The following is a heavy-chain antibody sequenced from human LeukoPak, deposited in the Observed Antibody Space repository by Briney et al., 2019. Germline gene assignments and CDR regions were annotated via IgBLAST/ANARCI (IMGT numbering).Heavy chain of an antibody. CDR2: ISSNGGST. CDR1: GFTFSSYA. J-gene: IGHJ4*02. D-gene: IGHD5-18*01. CDR3: ARDLGGYSYGPLGY. V-gene: IGHV3-64*01. Sequence: GGSLRLSCAASGFTFSSYAMHWVRQAPGRGLEYVSAISSNGGSTYYANSVKGRFTISRDNSKNTLYLQMGSLRAEDMAVYYCARDLGGYSYGPLGYWGQGTLVTVSS.